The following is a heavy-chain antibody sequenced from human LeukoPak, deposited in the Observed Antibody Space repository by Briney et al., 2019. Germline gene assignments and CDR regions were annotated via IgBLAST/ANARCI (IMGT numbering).Heavy chain of an antibody. CDR1: GFSFSYTW. V-gene: IGHV3-15*01. CDR3: TTYRKYFVPAGGYYHYMDV. CDR2: IKSKNDGGTR. D-gene: IGHD2-8*02. Sequence: GGSLRLPCAASGFSFSYTWMSWVRQTPGKGLEWVGRIKSKNDGGTRDYAAPVKGRFTISRDDSKNTLYLEMNSLKTEDTAVYYCTTYRKYFVPAGGYYHYMDVWGKGTTVTISS. J-gene: IGHJ6*03.